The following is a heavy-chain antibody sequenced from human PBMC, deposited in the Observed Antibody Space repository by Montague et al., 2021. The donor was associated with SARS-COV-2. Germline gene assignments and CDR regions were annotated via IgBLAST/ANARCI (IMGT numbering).Heavy chain of an antibody. V-gene: IGHV3-48*03. D-gene: IGHD3-10*01. CDR1: GFDFFNFD. J-gene: IGHJ4*02. CDR2: ISSSGATI. CDR3: AGGYGSGSYSS. Sequence: SLRLSCAASGFDFFNFDMAWVRQAPGRGLEWISDISSSGATILYADSLKGRFTISRDNIQKSLYLQMNSLRAEDTAGYYCAGGYGSGSYSSWGQGTLVTVSS.